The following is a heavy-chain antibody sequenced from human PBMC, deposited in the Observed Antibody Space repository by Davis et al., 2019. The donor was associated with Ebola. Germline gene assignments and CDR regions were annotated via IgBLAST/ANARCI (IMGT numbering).Heavy chain of an antibody. CDR2: ISSSSSYI. V-gene: IGHV3-21*01. D-gene: IGHD2-2*01. Sequence: GSLKISCAASGFTFSSYSMNWVRQAPGKGLEWVSSISSSSSYIYYADSVKGRFTISRDNAKNSLYLQMNSLRAEDTAVYYCAREYQLYSSGMDVWGQGTTVTVSS. CDR3: AREYQLYSSGMDV. CDR1: GFTFSSYS. J-gene: IGHJ6*02.